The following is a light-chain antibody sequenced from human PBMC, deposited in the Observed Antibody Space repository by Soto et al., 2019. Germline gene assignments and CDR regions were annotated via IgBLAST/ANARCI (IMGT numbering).Light chain of an antibody. CDR3: MEGTYWPKT. CDR2: RVS. V-gene: IGKV2-30*02. Sequence: VVLTQSPLSLPVTLGQPASISCRSSQSFVHSDGNTYLHWFQQRPGQSPRRLIYRVSTRDSGVPDGFSGGGSGTDFTLKISRVEAEDVGVYYCMEGTYWPKTFGQGTKLEIK. J-gene: IGKJ2*01. CDR1: QSFVHSDGNTY.